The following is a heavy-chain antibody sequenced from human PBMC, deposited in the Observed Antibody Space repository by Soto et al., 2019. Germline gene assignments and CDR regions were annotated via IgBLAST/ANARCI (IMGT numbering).Heavy chain of an antibody. CDR2: IIPIFGTA. J-gene: IGHJ6*02. CDR1: GGTFSSYA. D-gene: IGHD5-18*01. V-gene: IGHV1-69*13. Sequence: ASVKVSCKASGGTFSSYAISWVRQAPGQGLEWMGGIIPIFGTANYAQKFQGSVTITADESTSTAYMELSSLRSEDTAVYYCARAPLYKAMVIDYCMEVWGQVPTVT. CDR3: ARAPLYKAMVIDYCMEV.